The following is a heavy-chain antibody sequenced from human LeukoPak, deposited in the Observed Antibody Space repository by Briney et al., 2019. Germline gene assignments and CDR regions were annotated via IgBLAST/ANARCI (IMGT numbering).Heavy chain of an antibody. CDR2: FDPEDGET. J-gene: IGHJ3*02. D-gene: IGHD3-22*01. V-gene: IGHV1-24*01. CDR1: GYTLTELS. CDR3: AYRRGYYDSSGYYYVAFDI. Sequence: ASVKVSCKVSGYTLTELSMHWVRQAPGKGLEWMGGFDPEDGETIYAQKFQGRVTMTEDTSTDTAYMELSSLRSEDTAVYYCAYRRGYYDSSGYYYVAFDIWGQGTMVTVSS.